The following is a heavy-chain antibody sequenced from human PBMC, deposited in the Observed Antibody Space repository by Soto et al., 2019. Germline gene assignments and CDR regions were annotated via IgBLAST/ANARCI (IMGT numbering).Heavy chain of an antibody. V-gene: IGHV3-11*05. CDR1: GFTFSAVY. CDR3: ARDRGAVTGQYFDY. J-gene: IGHJ4*02. CDR2: ISSSGTSA. Sequence: DLEESGGGLVKPGGSLRLSCAASGFTFSAVYMSWIRQAPNKGLEYISYISSSGTSANYADSVKGRFTISRDNAKNSLYLQMNSLRAEDTAVYYCARDRGAVTGQYFDYWGQGALVTVSS. D-gene: IGHD6-19*01.